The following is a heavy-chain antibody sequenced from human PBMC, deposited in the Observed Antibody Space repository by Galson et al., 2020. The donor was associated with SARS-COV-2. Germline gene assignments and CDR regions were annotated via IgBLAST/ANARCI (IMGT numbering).Heavy chain of an antibody. D-gene: IGHD3-10*01. Sequence: SETLSLTCTVSGGSISSSSYYWGWIRQPPGKGLEWIGSIYYSGSTYYNPSLKSRVTISVDTSKNQFSLKLSSVTAADTAVYYCARQSTMVRGVIITYWYFDLWGRGTLVTVSS. CDR1: GGSISSSSYY. CDR3: ARQSTMVRGVIITYWYFDL. CDR2: IYYSGST. J-gene: IGHJ2*01. V-gene: IGHV4-39*01.